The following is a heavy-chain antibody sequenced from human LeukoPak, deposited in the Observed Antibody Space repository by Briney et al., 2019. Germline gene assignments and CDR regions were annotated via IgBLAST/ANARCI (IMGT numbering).Heavy chain of an antibody. CDR3: ARQRSRGWSISIVS. V-gene: IGHV4-34*01. CDR1: GGSFTAYY. J-gene: IGHJ4*02. Sequence: SETLSLTCAVYGGSFTAYYWSWIRQPPGKGLEWVGEITHTGNTNYNPSFMSRGTIPLDTTRNQFFLEVTYVTAAGPAVYYFARQRSRGWSISIVSWGGGTLVSVSS. CDR2: ITHTGNT. D-gene: IGHD6-19*01.